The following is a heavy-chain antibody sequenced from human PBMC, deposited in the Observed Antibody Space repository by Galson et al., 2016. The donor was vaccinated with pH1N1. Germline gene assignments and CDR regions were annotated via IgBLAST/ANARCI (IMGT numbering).Heavy chain of an antibody. Sequence: LRLSCAASGFTFSNYWMSWVRQAPGKGLEWVANIKEDGSQKYYVDSVKGRFTISRDNAKNSLNLQMNSLRAEDTAVYYCARKGLPDSWGQGTLVTVSS. V-gene: IGHV3-7*04. CDR1: GFTFSNYW. CDR2: IKEDGSQK. J-gene: IGHJ5*01. CDR3: ARKGLPDS.